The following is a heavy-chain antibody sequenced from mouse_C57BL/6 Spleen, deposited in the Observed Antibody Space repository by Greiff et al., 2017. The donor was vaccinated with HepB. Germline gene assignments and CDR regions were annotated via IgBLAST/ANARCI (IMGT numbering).Heavy chain of an antibody. Sequence: VQLQQSGPELVKPGASVKISCKASGYAFSSSWMNWVKQRPGKGLEWIGRIYPGDGDTNYNGKFKGKATLTADKSSSTAYMQLSSLTSEDSAVYFCASGADSSGVDYWGQGTTLTVSS. D-gene: IGHD3-2*02. CDR3: ASGADSSGVDY. CDR1: GYAFSSSW. CDR2: IYPGDGDT. J-gene: IGHJ2*01. V-gene: IGHV1-82*01.